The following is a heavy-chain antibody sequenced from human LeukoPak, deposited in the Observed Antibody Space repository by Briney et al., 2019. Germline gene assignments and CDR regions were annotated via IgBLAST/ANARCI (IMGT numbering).Heavy chain of an antibody. D-gene: IGHD3-10*01. J-gene: IGHJ4*02. CDR2: ISSSSSYI. CDR1: GFTFRSYS. Sequence: GGSLRLSCAASGFTFRSYSMNWVRQAPGKGLEWVSSISSSSSYIYYADSVKGRFTISRDNAKNSLYLQMNSLRAEDTAVYYCAREPLKLLWFGEPSGYWGQGTLVTVSS. V-gene: IGHV3-21*01. CDR3: AREPLKLLWFGEPSGY.